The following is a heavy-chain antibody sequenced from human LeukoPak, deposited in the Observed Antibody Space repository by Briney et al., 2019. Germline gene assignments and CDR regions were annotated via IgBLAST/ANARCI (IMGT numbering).Heavy chain of an antibody. CDR2: ISSSSSTI. Sequence: PGGSLRLSCAASGFTFSSYSMNWVRQAPGKGLEWVSYISSSSSTIYYADSVKGRFTISRDNAKNSLYLQMNSLRAEDTAVYYCARVAEQWLATDYYFDYWGQGTLVTVSS. V-gene: IGHV3-48*01. CDR1: GFTFSSYS. D-gene: IGHD6-19*01. J-gene: IGHJ4*02. CDR3: ARVAEQWLATDYYFDY.